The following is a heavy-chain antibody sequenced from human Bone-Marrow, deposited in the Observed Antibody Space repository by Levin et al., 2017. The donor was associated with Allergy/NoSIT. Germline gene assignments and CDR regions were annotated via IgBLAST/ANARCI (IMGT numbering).Heavy chain of an antibody. Sequence: SVKVSCKSSEDTISSYSISWMRQAPGQGLEWMGGIIPIFGTATYAQKFQDRLMITADRSTSTAYMELTSLKSEDTAVYYCARDAAGYYYFMDVWGKGTTVIVSS. CDR3: ARDAAGYYYFMDV. CDR1: EDTISSYS. V-gene: IGHV1-69*06. D-gene: IGHD2-15*01. J-gene: IGHJ6*03. CDR2: IIPIFGTA.